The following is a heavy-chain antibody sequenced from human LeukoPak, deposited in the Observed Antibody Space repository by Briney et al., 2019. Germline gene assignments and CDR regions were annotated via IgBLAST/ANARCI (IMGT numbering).Heavy chain of an antibody. CDR3: ARDHYHKIHSVMVTAPDY. D-gene: IGHD2-21*02. CDR1: GYTFTNYI. V-gene: IGHV1-18*01. CDR2: ISSYNGNT. Sequence: ASVKVSCKASGYTFTNYIITWVRQAPGQGLEWMGWISSYNGNTNYAQKLQGRVTMTRDTSTSTVYMELSSLRSEDTAVYYCARDHYHKIHSVMVTAPDYWGQGTLVIVSS. J-gene: IGHJ4*02.